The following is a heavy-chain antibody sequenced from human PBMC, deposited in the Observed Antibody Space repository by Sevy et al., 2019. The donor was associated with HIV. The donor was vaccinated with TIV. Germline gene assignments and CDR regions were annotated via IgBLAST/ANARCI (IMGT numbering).Heavy chain of an antibody. J-gene: IGHJ4*02. D-gene: IGHD7-27*01. Sequence: GGSLRLSCAASGFTFSSYWMSWVRQAPGKGLEWVATMKEDGSEKSYVDSVKGRFTISRDNAKNSLYLQMNSLRVDDKALYYCVRERLGGFGYNRDCWGQGTLVTVSS. CDR1: GFTFSSYW. CDR2: MKEDGSEK. V-gene: IGHV3-7*01. CDR3: VRERLGGFGYNRDC.